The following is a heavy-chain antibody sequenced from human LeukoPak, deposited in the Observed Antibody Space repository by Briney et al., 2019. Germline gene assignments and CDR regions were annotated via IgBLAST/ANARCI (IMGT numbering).Heavy chain of an antibody. CDR2: IYYSGST. CDR1: GGSVSSGSYY. V-gene: IGHV4-61*01. D-gene: IGHD6-13*01. CDR3: ARGQQQLVLAY. Sequence: PSETLSLTCTVSGGSVSSGSYYWSWIRQPPGKGLEWIGYIYYSGSTNYNPSLKSRVTISVDTSKNQFSLKLSSVTAADTAVYYCARGQQQLVLAYWGQGTLVTVSS. J-gene: IGHJ4*02.